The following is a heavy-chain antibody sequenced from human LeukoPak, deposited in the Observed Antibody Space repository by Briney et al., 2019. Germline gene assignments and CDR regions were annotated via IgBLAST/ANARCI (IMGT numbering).Heavy chain of an antibody. Sequence: SGGSLRLSCAASGFTVNSNYMSWVRQATGKGLEWVSIIYSGGSTYYAGSVKGRFIISRDDSTNTVYLQMNSLRAEDTAVYYCASISHCGQGTRVTVSS. V-gene: IGHV3-66*01. CDR2: IYSGGST. CDR3: ASISH. CDR1: GFTVNSNY. J-gene: IGHJ4*02.